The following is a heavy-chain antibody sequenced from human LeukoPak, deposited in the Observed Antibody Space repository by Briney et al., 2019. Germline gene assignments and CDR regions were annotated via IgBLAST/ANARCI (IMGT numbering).Heavy chain of an antibody. J-gene: IGHJ4*02. D-gene: IGHD1-26*01. V-gene: IGHV3-48*01. Sequence: GGSLRLSCAASGFTFSSYRMNWVRQAPGKGLEWVSYISSSSSTIYYADSVKGRFTISRDNAKNSLYLQRNSLRAEDTAVYYCARASLYSGSQNFDYWGQGTLVTVSS. CDR3: ARASLYSGSQNFDY. CDR2: ISSSSSTI. CDR1: GFTFSSYR.